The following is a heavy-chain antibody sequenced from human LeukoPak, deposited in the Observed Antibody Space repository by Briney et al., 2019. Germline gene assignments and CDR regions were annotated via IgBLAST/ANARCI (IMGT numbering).Heavy chain of an antibody. V-gene: IGHV3-7*01. CDR3: ARDYYDSSGYLVLNYYYYYMDV. Sequence: GGSLRLSCAASGFTFTTYWMGWVRQAPGKGLEWVANIKQDGSEKYYGDSVKGRFTISRDNAKNSLSLQMNSLRAEDTAVYYCARDYYDSSGYLVLNYYYYYMDVWGKRTTVTVSS. CDR1: GFTFTTYW. CDR2: IKQDGSEK. D-gene: IGHD3-22*01. J-gene: IGHJ6*03.